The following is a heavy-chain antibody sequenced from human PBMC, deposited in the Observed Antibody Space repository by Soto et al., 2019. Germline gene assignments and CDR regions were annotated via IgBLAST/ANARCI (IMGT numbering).Heavy chain of an antibody. V-gene: IGHV4-34*01. CDR1: GGTFRFYH. CDR3: ASGKTRTARPSLRYYYYGLDV. CDR2: INHSGTT. Sequence: SVTLCLSSPIDGGTFRFYHWTLIRKPPGKGVEWIGEINHSGTTNYSPSLKRRVSISVDTSKDKFSLNLSSVTAADTAVYYCASGKTRTARPSLRYYYYGLDVWGQGTTVPVSS. D-gene: IGHD6-6*01. J-gene: IGHJ6*02.